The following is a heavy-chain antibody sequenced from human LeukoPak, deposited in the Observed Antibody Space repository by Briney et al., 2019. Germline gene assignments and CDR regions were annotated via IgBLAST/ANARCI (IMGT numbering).Heavy chain of an antibody. CDR1: GGTFSSYA. D-gene: IGHD3-10*01. CDR3: ARAFELLWFGELSLGAFDP. J-gene: IGHJ5*02. Sequence: ASVKVSCKASGGTFSSYAISWVRQAPGQGLEWVGGIIPIFGTANYAQKFQGRVTITADKSTSTAYMELSSLRSEDTAVYYCARAFELLWFGELSLGAFDPWGQGTLVTVSS. CDR2: IIPIFGTA. V-gene: IGHV1-69*06.